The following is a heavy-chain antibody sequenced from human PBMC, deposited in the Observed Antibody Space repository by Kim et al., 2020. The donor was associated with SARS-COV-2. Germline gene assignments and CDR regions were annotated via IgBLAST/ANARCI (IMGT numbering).Heavy chain of an antibody. CDR1: GFTFSSYA. Sequence: GGSLRLSCAASGFTFSSYAMSWVRQAPGKGLEWVSVIYSGGSSTYYADSVKGRFTISRDNSKNTLYLQMNSLRAEDTAVYYCAKEIVYGGTTSWGQGTLVTVSS. J-gene: IGHJ5*02. CDR3: AKEIVYGGTTS. D-gene: IGHD4-17*01. CDR2: IYSGGSST. V-gene: IGHV3-23*03.